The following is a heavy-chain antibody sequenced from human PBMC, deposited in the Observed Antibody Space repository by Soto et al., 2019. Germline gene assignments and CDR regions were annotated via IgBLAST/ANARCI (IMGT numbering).Heavy chain of an antibody. CDR1: GDTFSSYS. V-gene: IGHV1-69*02. D-gene: IGHD3-16*01. Sequence: QVQLVQSGAEVKKPGSSMKVSCEASGDTFSSYSFNWVRQAPGQGPEWMGRILPILNITSYEQNCQGRVTITADKSTSSVYMEPSRLRSDDSAIYYCARGVWMTRGGLNYYFYYMDVWGKGTTVTVSS. CDR3: ARGVWMTRGGLNYYFYYMDV. CDR2: ILPILNIT. J-gene: IGHJ6*03.